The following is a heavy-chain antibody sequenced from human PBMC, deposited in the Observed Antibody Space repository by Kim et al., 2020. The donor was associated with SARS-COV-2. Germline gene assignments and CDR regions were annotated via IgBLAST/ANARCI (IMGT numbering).Heavy chain of an antibody. D-gene: IGHD6-13*01. V-gene: IGHV4-39*01. Sequence: SLKGRVTIPVDTSKNQFSRRLSSVTAADTDVYYCARRWESSAAYDDFDIWGQGTMVTVSS. J-gene: IGHJ3*02. CDR3: ARRWESSAAYDDFDI.